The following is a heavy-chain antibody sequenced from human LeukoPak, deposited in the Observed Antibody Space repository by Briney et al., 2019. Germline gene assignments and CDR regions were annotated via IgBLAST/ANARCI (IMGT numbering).Heavy chain of an antibody. Sequence: GGSLRLSCAASGFIFNIYRMNWVRQAPGKGLEWVSCITSDSATIYYADSVKGRFTISRDNAKNSLYLQINSLRAEDTAVYYCARGVTVTGGGFDCWGQGTLVTVSS. CDR3: ARGVTVTGGGFDC. V-gene: IGHV3-48*01. D-gene: IGHD6-19*01. J-gene: IGHJ4*02. CDR1: GFIFNIYR. CDR2: ITSDSATI.